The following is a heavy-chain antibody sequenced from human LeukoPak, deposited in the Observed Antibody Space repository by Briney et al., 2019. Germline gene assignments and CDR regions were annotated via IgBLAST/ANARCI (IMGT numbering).Heavy chain of an antibody. J-gene: IGHJ6*04. Sequence: SETLSLTCTVSGGSVSSGSYYWSWLRQPPGTGLEWIGYIYYSGSTNYNPSLKCRVTISVDTSKNQFSLKLSSVTAADTAVYYCARDRRIAVAGQFYYYGMDVWGKGTTVTVSS. V-gene: IGHV4-61*01. D-gene: IGHD6-19*01. CDR2: IYYSGST. CDR1: GGSVSSGSYY. CDR3: ARDRRIAVAGQFYYYGMDV.